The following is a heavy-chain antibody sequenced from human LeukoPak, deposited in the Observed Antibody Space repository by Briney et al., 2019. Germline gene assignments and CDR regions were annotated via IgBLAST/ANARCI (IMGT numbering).Heavy chain of an antibody. V-gene: IGHV1-46*01. Sequence: GASVTVSCTASGYTFTNYYMHWVRQAPGQGLEWMGIINPSGGSASSAQKFQGRVTMTRGTSTSTVYMELSSLRSEDTAVYYCARDYHGSGSLTTFDYWGQGTLATVSS. CDR2: INPSGGSA. J-gene: IGHJ4*02. CDR3: ARDYHGSGSLTTFDY. CDR1: GYTFTNYY. D-gene: IGHD3-10*01.